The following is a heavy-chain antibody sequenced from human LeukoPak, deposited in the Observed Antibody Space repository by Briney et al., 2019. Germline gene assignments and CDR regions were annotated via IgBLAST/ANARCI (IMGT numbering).Heavy chain of an antibody. CDR1: GFNIGSYW. Sequence: GGSLRLSCAASGFNIGSYWMNWVRQGPGKGLVWVARISSDGKSMSYADSVKGRFTISRDNSKNTLYLQMDSLRAEDTAVYYCASASSESYYWALDYWGQGTLVTVSS. CDR3: ASASSESYYWALDY. J-gene: IGHJ4*02. CDR2: ISSDGKSM. D-gene: IGHD3-10*01. V-gene: IGHV3-74*01.